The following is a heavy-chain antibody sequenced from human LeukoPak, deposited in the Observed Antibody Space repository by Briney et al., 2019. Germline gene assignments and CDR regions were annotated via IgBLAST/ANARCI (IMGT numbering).Heavy chain of an antibody. J-gene: IGHJ4*02. CDR1: GFAFRSCW. CDR2: IKEDGSEK. V-gene: IGHV3-7*03. CDR3: ATDSFGIFDY. D-gene: IGHD3-10*01. Sequence: GGSLRLSCAASGFAFRSCWMNWVRQAPGKGLEWVAKIKEDGSEKYYVDSVKGRFTISRDNAENSLYLQINSLRAEDTAVYYCATDSFGIFDYWGQGTLVTVSS.